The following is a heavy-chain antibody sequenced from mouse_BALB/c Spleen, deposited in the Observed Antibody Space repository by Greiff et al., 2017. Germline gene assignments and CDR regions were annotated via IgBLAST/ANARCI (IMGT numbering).Heavy chain of an antibody. CDR3: ARAGYGNYVFYFDY. CDR2: IDPANGNT. D-gene: IGHD2-10*02. V-gene: IGHV14-3*02. J-gene: IGHJ2*01. CDR1: GFNIKDTY. Sequence: VQLKQSGAELVKPGASVKLSCTASGFNIKDTYMHWVKQRPEQGLEWIGRIDPANGNTKYDPKFQGKATITADTSSNTAYLQLSSLTSEDTAVYYCARAGYGNYVFYFDYWGQGTTLTVSS.